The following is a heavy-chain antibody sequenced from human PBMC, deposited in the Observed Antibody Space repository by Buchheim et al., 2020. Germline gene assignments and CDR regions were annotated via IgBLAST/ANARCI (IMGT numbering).Heavy chain of an antibody. CDR3: ARAVGMETLDY. D-gene: IGHD1-14*01. CDR1: GFTFSDYA. V-gene: IGHV3-30*01. J-gene: IGHJ4*02. Sequence: QVQLVESGGGVVQPGRSLRLSCAASGFTFSDYAMHWVRQAPGKVLEWVALISFDGSNEYYADSVKGRFTISRDNSRTTGYLQMNSLRGEDTAVYYCARAVGMETLDYWGQGTL. CDR2: ISFDGSNE.